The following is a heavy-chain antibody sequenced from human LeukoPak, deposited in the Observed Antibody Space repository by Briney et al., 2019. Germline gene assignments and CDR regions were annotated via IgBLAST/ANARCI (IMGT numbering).Heavy chain of an antibody. D-gene: IGHD4-11*01. Sequence: GASVKVSCKASGYTFTGYYMHWVRQAPGQGLEWMGWINPNSGGTNYAQKFQGRVTMTRDTSINTAYMELTSLISDDTAVYYCARARSTTGFDYWGQGTLVTVSS. J-gene: IGHJ4*02. CDR3: ARARSTTGFDY. CDR1: GYTFTGYY. V-gene: IGHV1-2*02. CDR2: INPNSGGT.